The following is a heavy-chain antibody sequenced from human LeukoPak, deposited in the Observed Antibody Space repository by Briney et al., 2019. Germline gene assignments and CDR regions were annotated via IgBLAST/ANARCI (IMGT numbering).Heavy chain of an antibody. J-gene: IGHJ5*02. D-gene: IGHD3-10*01. CDR2: IYHSGST. CDR1: GYSISSGYY. CDR3: ARGKYYGSGSYYT. Sequence: SEALSLTCTVSGYSISSGYYWGWIRQPPGKGLEWIGSIYHSGSTYYNPSLKSRVTISVDTSKNQFSLKLSSVTAADTAVYYCARGKYYGSGSYYTWGQGTLVTVSS. V-gene: IGHV4-38-2*02.